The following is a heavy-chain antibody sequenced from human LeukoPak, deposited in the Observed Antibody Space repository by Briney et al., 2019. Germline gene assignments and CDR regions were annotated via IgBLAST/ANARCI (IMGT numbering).Heavy chain of an antibody. J-gene: IGHJ6*03. CDR3: ARAIVVVPAAANYMDV. V-gene: IGHV3-74*01. CDR2: INSDGGST. CDR1: GFTFRSYW. Sequence: GGSLRLSCTASGFTFRSYWMHWVRQAPGKGLVWVSCINSDGGSTSYADSVKGRFTISRDNAKNTLYLQMNSLRAEDTAVYYCARAIVVVPAAANYMDVWGKGTTVTVSS. D-gene: IGHD2-2*01.